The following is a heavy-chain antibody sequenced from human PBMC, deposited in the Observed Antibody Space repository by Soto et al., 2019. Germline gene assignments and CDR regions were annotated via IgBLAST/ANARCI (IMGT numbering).Heavy chain of an antibody. CDR1: GGSFSGYY. CDR3: ARHYGDGWFDP. D-gene: IGHD4-17*01. J-gene: IGHJ5*02. V-gene: IGHV4-34*01. Sequence: QVQLQQWGAGLLKPSETLSLTCAVYGGSFSGYYWSWIRQPPGKGLEWIGEINHSGSTNYTPSLKSRVTISVDTSKNQFSLKLSSVTAADTAVYYCARHYGDGWFDPWGQGTLVTVSS. CDR2: INHSGST.